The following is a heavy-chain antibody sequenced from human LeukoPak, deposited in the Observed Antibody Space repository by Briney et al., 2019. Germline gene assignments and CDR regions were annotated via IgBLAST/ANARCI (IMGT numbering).Heavy chain of an antibody. CDR3: AREVRVTTVLDY. CDR2: ISSSSSYI. CDR1: GFTFSTYR. Sequence: GGFLRLSCAASGFTFSTYRMNWVRQAPGKGLEWVSSISSSSSYIYYADSVNGRFTISRDNAKNSLFLQMNSLRAEDTAVYYCAREVRVTTVLDYWGQGTQVTVFS. D-gene: IGHD4-17*01. J-gene: IGHJ4*02. V-gene: IGHV3-21*06.